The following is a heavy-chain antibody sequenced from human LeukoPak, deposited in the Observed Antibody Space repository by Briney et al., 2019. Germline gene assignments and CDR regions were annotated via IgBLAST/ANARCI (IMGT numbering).Heavy chain of an antibody. CDR1: GFTFSSYA. D-gene: IGHD3-10*01. CDR3: AKSLHGSGSYGPDF. Sequence: GGSLRLSCTASGFTFSSYAMSWVRQAPGKGLEWVSTISGSGGRAYYADSVKGRFTISRDNSKKTVYLQRNGLRVEDTAVYYCAKSLHGSGSYGPDFWGQGTLVTVSS. CDR2: ISGSGGRA. V-gene: IGHV3-23*01. J-gene: IGHJ4*02.